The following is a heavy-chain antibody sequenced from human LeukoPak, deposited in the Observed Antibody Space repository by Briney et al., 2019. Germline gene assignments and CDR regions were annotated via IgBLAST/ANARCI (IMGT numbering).Heavy chain of an antibody. J-gene: IGHJ4*02. D-gene: IGHD6-19*01. CDR1: GFTFSSYD. V-gene: IGHV3-13*04. Sequence: GGSLRLSCAASGFTFSSYDMHWVRQAAGKGLEWVSVIGTSGDTYYAGSVKGRFTISRENAKNSLYLQMNSLTAGDTAVYFCSRVGSSGWPNYFDSWGQGTLVTVSS. CDR3: SRVGSSGWPNYFDS. CDR2: IGTSGDT.